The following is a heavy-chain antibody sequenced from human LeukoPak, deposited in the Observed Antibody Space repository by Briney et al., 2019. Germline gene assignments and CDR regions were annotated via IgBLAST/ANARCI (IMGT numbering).Heavy chain of an antibody. V-gene: IGHV3-9*01. CDR1: GFTFDDYA. CDR2: ISWNSGSI. CDR3: RLRDRRDGYNLYYY. Sequence: GGSLRLSCAVSGFTFDDYAMHWVRQAPGKGLEWVSGISWNSGSIGYADSVRGRFTISRDNAKNSLYLHMNSLRAEDTAVYYCRLRDRRDGYNLYYYWGQGTLVTVSS. D-gene: IGHD5-24*01. J-gene: IGHJ4*02.